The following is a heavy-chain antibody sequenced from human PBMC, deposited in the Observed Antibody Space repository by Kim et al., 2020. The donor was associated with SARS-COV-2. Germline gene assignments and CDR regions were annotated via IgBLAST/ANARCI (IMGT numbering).Heavy chain of an antibody. CDR2: IIGSGTTI. D-gene: IGHD4-4*01. J-gene: IGHJ4*02. V-gene: IGHV3-48*03. CDR1: GFTFSSYE. CDR3: ARGPNYSPFDY. Sequence: GGSLRLSCVASGFTFSSYEMNWVRQAPGKGLEWVSYIIGSGTTIYYADSVRGRFTISRDNDKNSPYLQMNSLRAEDTAVYYCARGPNYSPFDYWGQGTLVTVSS.